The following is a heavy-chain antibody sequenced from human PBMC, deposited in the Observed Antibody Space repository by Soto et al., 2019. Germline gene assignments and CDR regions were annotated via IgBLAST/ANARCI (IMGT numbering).Heavy chain of an antibody. V-gene: IGHV3-30-3*01. CDR2: ISYDGSNK. D-gene: IGHD3-22*01. Sequence: GGSLRLSCAASGFTFSSYAMHWVRQAPGKGLEWVAVISYDGSNKYYADSVKGRFTISRDNSKNKLYLQMNSLRAEDTAVYYRERDREYRYYDSTGYYHHNAFDIWGQGTMVTV. CDR1: GFTFSSYA. J-gene: IGHJ3*02. CDR3: ERDREYRYYDSTGYYHHNAFDI.